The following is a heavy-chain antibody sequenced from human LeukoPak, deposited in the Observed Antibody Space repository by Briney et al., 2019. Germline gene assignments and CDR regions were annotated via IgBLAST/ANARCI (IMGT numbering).Heavy chain of an antibody. Sequence: ASVKVSCKASGYTFTSYGISWVRQAPGQGLEWVGWISAYNGNTNYAQKLQGRVTMTTDTSTSTAYMELRSLRSDDTAVYYCAREKMVRGVKDLDYWGQGTLVTVSS. CDR1: GYTFTSYG. CDR2: ISAYNGNT. V-gene: IGHV1-18*04. J-gene: IGHJ4*02. D-gene: IGHD3-10*01. CDR3: AREKMVRGVKDLDY.